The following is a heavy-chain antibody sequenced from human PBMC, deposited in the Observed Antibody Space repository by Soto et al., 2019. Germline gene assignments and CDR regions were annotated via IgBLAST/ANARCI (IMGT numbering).Heavy chain of an antibody. J-gene: IGHJ4*02. CDR1: GYRFINFY. V-gene: IGHV1-2*02. CDR3: ARDDTGANFGS. D-gene: IGHD2-8*02. Sequence: QVQLVQSGAEVKKPGASVRVSCKAFGYRFINFYLHWVRQAHGQGLEWMGWINPKNDDTNYAQKFQGRVTMTRDTSISVAYMELSGLKSGDTAVYYCARDDTGANFGSWGQGTLVTV. CDR2: INPKNDDT.